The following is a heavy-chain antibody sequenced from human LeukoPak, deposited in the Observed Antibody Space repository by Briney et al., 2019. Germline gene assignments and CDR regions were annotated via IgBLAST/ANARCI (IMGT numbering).Heavy chain of an antibody. J-gene: IGHJ4*02. V-gene: IGHV1-46*01. Sequence: ASVKVSCKASGYTFTSYYMHWVRQAPGQGLEWMGIINPSGGSTSYAQKFQGRVTMTRDTSTSTVYMQLRSLRSEDTAVYYCARDEGPPRYNWNYGGPDYWGQGTLVTVSS. D-gene: IGHD1-7*01. CDR2: INPSGGST. CDR1: GYTFTSYY. CDR3: ARDEGPPRYNWNYGGPDY.